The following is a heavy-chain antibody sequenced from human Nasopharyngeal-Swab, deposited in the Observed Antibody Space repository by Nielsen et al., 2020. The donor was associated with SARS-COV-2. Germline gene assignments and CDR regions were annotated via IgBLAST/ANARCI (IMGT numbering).Heavy chain of an antibody. V-gene: IGHV1-3*01. CDR3: ARAAYSSSSNAVGY. CDR2: INAGNGNT. Sequence: WVRQAPGQRLEWMGWINAGNGNTKYPQKFQGRVTITRDTSASTAYMELSSLRSEDTAVYYCARAAYSSSSNAVGYWGQGTLVTVSS. D-gene: IGHD6-6*01. J-gene: IGHJ4*02.